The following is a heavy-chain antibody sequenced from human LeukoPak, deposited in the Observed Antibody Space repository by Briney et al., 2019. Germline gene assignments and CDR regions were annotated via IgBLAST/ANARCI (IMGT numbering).Heavy chain of an antibody. J-gene: IGHJ4*02. CDR3: ARSPGVARGVLDY. Sequence: SETLSLTCTVSGGSISSSSYYWGWIRQPPGKGLEWIGSIYYSGSTYYNPSLKSRATISVDTSKNQFSLKLSSVTAADTAVYYCARSPGVARGVLDYWGQGTLVTVSS. D-gene: IGHD3-10*01. V-gene: IGHV4-39*01. CDR1: GGSISSSSYY. CDR2: IYYSGST.